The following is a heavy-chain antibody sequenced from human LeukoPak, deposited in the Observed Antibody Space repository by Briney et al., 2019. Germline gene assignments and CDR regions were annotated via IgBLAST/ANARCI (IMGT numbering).Heavy chain of an antibody. D-gene: IGHD6-19*01. CDR2: IHNSGST. CDR1: GDSITSRY. J-gene: IGHJ4*02. CDR3: ATSLRGRIAMAGPIVPYSFDY. V-gene: IGHV4-59*11. Sequence: PSETLSLTCTVSGDSITSRYWSWIRQPPGKGLDWIGYIHNSGSTNYNPSLTSRVTISQDTSKNQFSLRLSSVTAADTPVYYCATSLRGRIAMAGPIVPYSFDYWGQGTLVTVSS.